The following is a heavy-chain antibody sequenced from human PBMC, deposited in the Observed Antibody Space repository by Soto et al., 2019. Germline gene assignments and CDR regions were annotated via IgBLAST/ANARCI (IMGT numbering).Heavy chain of an antibody. V-gene: IGHV5-10-1*01. CDR2: IDPSDSYT. CDR3: ARQSIAAAGTVDAGMDV. J-gene: IGHJ6*02. CDR1: GYSFTSYW. Sequence: GDALKISCKGSGYSFTSYWIGWVRQMPGKGLEWMGRIDPSDSYTNYSPSFQGHVTISADKSISTAYLQWSSLKASDTAMYYCARQSIAAAGTVDAGMDVWGQGTTVTVSS. D-gene: IGHD6-13*01.